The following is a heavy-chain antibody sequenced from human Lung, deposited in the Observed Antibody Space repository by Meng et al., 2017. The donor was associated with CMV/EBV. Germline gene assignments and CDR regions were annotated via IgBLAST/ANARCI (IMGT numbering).Heavy chain of an antibody. V-gene: IGHV3-11*01. CDR2: ISGSSNTI. Sequence: GSLRLXXAASGFTFSDYYMSWIRQAPGKGLEWISYISGSSNTIYYADSVRGRFTISRDSAKNSLYLQMHSLRAEDTALYYCARDSCSSYTCYKGHDAFVIWGQGTXVTVAS. CDR3: ARDSCSSYTCYKGHDAFVI. D-gene: IGHD2-2*02. CDR1: GFTFSDYY. J-gene: IGHJ3*02.